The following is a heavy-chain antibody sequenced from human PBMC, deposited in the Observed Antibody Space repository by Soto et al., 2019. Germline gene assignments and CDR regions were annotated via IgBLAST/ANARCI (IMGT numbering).Heavy chain of an antibody. V-gene: IGHV3-7*03. CDR3: ARDTQTLGSDY. Sequence: EVQLVESGGNLVQPGGSLRLSCAASGFSFSTFWMTWVRQAPGKGLEWVANIKVDGSEKYYVDSVKGRFTISRDNAKKSLYLQMDSLRVEDTALYFCARDTQTLGSDYWGQGTLVFVSS. CDR2: IKVDGSEK. J-gene: IGHJ4*02. CDR1: GFSFSTFW. D-gene: IGHD3-10*01.